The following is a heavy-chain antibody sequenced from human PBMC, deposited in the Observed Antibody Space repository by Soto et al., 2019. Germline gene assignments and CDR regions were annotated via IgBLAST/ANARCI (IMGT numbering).Heavy chain of an antibody. Sequence: ASVKVSCKASGYTFTSYGISWVRQAPGQGLEWMGWISAYIGNTNYAQKFQGRVTMTTDKSTSTAYMELSSLRSEDTAVYYCASKADCSSTSCYYYYYYMDVWGKGTTVTVSS. V-gene: IGHV1-18*01. CDR1: GYTFTSYG. CDR2: ISAYIGNT. J-gene: IGHJ6*03. D-gene: IGHD2-2*01. CDR3: ASKADCSSTSCYYYYYYMDV.